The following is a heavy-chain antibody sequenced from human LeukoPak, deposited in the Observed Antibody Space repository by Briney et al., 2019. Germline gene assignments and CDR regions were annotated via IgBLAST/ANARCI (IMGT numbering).Heavy chain of an antibody. CDR2: IYYSGST. CDR1: GGSVSSGSYC. V-gene: IGHV4-39*01. Sequence: SEALSLTCAVSGGSVSSGSYCWGWIHQPPGKGLEWIGSIYYSGSTYYNPSLKSRVTISVDTSKNQFSLKLSSVTAADTAVYYCARSYYDSSGFGAFDIWGQGTMVTVSS. D-gene: IGHD3-22*01. CDR3: ARSYYDSSGFGAFDI. J-gene: IGHJ3*02.